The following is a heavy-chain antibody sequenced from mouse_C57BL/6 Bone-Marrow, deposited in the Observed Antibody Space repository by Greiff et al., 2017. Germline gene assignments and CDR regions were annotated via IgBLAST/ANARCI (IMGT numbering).Heavy chain of an antibody. CDR1: GYTFTSYW. J-gene: IGHJ2*01. CDR3: ARGGYYGSSYVDY. D-gene: IGHD1-1*01. V-gene: IGHV1-61*01. CDR2: IYPSDSET. Sequence: QVQLQQPGAELVRPGSSVKLSCKASGYTFTSYWMDWVKQRPGQGLEWIGNIYPSDSETHYTQKFKDKATLTVDKSSSTAYMQLSSLTSEDSAVYYCARGGYYGSSYVDYWGQGTTLTVSS.